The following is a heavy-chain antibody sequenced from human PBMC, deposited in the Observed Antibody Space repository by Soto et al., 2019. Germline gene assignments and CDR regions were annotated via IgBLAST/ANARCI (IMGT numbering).Heavy chain of an antibody. Sequence: QVQLVQSGAEVKKPGSSVKVSCKASADTFNSYSLSWLRQAPGQRLEWMGGITPVFGTADYAQSFEDRLTITADDSTSTVYMELSSLRSDDTAFYYCARSLEGTTVTNWFDPWFTGALVTVSS. CDR3: ARSLEGTTVTNWFDP. CDR1: ADTFNSYS. J-gene: IGHJ5*02. CDR2: ITPVFGTA. V-gene: IGHV1-69*01. D-gene: IGHD4-17*01.